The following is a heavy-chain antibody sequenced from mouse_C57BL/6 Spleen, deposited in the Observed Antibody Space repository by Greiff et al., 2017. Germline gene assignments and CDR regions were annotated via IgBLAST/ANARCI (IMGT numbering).Heavy chain of an antibody. V-gene: IGHV1-15*01. J-gene: IGHJ3*01. Sequence: VKLMESGAELVRPGASVTLSCKASGYTFTDYEMHWVKQTPVHGLEWIGAIDPETGGTAYNQKFKGKAILTADKSSSTAYMELRSLTSEDSAVYYCTRSFTTVVATGAVGFADWGQGTLVTVSA. CDR2: IDPETGGT. D-gene: IGHD1-1*01. CDR1: GYTFTDYE. CDR3: TRSFTTVVATGAVGFAD.